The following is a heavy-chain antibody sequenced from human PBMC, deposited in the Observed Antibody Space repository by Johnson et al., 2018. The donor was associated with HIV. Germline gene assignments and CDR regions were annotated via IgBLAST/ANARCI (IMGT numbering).Heavy chain of an antibody. V-gene: IGHV3-74*01. CDR1: GFTFSSYW. CDR3: ARVTGGYYSSSFGNAFDI. D-gene: IGHD6-6*01. Sequence: VQLVESGGGLVQPGGSLILSCAASGFTFSSYWMHWVRQAPGKGLVWVSRISWNSGSIGYADSVKGRFTIHRDNAKNSLYLQMNSLRAEDTALYYCARVTGGYYSSSFGNAFDIWGQGTMVTVSS. CDR2: ISWNSGSI. J-gene: IGHJ3*02.